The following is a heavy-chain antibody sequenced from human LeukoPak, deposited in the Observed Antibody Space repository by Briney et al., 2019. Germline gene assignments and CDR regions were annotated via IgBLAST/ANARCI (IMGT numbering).Heavy chain of an antibody. CDR2: IYSGGST. CDR1: GFTFSNYG. J-gene: IGHJ3*02. V-gene: IGHV3-66*01. Sequence: GGSLRLSCAASGFTFSNYGIHWVRQAPGKGLEWVSVIYSGGSTYYADSVKGRFTISRDNSKNTLYLQMNSLRAEDTAVYYCARSENYYDSAFDIWGQGTMVTVSS. CDR3: ARSENYYDSAFDI. D-gene: IGHD3-22*01.